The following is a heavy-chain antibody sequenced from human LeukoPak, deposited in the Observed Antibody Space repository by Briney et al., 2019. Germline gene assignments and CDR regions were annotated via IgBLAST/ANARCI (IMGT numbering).Heavy chain of an antibody. CDR2: VYTSGST. V-gene: IGHV4-4*07. CDR3: ARDYSGSNGRDGRHFDY. D-gene: IGHD3-10*01. CDR1: GGSISRYY. Sequence: SETLSLTCTVSGGSISRYYWSWIRQPAGKGLEWIGRVYTSGSTNYNPSLKARVNMSVDTSKNQFSLTLSSVTAADTAVYYCARDYSGSNGRDGRHFDYWGQGTLVTVSS. J-gene: IGHJ4*02.